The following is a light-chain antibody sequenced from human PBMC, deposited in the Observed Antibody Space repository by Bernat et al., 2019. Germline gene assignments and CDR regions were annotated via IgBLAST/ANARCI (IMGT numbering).Light chain of an antibody. CDR2: AAS. CDR1: QSVNTD. CDR3: QQCNNWNT. V-gene: IGKV3-11*01. Sequence: RATLSCRASQSVNTDVAWYQQQPEQAPRLLLYAASSRATGLPDRFSGSGSGTDFTIIISSLEPEDVGVYYCQQCNNWNTFGQGTKVEIK. J-gene: IGKJ2*01.